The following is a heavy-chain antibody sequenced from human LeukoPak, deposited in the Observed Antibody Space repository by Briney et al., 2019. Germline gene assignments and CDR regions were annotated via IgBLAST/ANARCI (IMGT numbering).Heavy chain of an antibody. D-gene: IGHD3-22*01. CDR3: AEGRYYYDSSGYPGKEFDY. J-gene: IGHJ4*02. CDR2: IYYSGST. Sequence: SETLSLTCTVSGGSISSSSYYWGWIRQPPGKGLEWIGSIYYSGSTYYNPSLKSRVTISVDTSKNQFSLKLSSVTAADTAVYYCAEGRYYYDSSGYPGKEFDYWGQGTLVTVSS. V-gene: IGHV4-39*01. CDR1: GGSISSSSYY.